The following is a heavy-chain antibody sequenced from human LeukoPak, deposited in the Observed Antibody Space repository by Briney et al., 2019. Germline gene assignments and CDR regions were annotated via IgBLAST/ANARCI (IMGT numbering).Heavy chain of an antibody. Sequence: PGGSLRLSCAASGFTFSSYGMHWVRQAPGKGLEWVAFIRYDGSNKYYADSVKGRFTISRDNSKNPLYLQMNSLRAEDTAVYYCAKDLTMIVEPLNWFDPWGQGTLVTVSS. CDR1: GFTFSSYG. CDR3: AKDLTMIVEPLNWFDP. J-gene: IGHJ5*02. V-gene: IGHV3-30*02. CDR2: IRYDGSNK. D-gene: IGHD3-22*01.